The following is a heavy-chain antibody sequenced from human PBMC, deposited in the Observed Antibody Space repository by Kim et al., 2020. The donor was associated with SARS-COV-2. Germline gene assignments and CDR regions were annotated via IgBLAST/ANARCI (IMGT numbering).Heavy chain of an antibody. CDR2: ILYDESHE. D-gene: IGHD3-9*01. CDR3: ARDYDILTGDRNAFDS. V-gene: IGHV3-33*05. Sequence: GGSLRLSCAASGFNFRNYGMHWVRQAPGKGLEWVAVILYDESHEYYGDSLKGRFTISRDDSRNTLYLIMKNLRAEDTAIYYCARDYDILTGDRNAFDSWGQGTLVTVSS. J-gene: IGHJ4*02. CDR1: GFNFRNYG.